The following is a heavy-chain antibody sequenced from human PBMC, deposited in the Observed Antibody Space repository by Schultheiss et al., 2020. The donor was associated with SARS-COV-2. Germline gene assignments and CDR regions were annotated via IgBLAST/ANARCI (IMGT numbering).Heavy chain of an antibody. J-gene: IGHJ5*02. D-gene: IGHD2-2*01. CDR3: ARASCSSTSCSTNWFDP. CDR1: GYTFTGYY. CDR2: INPNSGGT. V-gene: IGHV1-2*02. Sequence: ASVKVSCKASGYTFTGYYMHWVRQAPGQGLEWMGWINPNSGGTNYAQKFQGRVTITADKSTSTAYMELSSLRSEDTAVYYCARASCSSTSCSTNWFDPWGQGTLVTVSS.